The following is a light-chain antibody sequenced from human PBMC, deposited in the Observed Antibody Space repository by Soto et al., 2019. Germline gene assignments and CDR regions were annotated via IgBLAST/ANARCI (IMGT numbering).Light chain of an antibody. Sequence: DIQMTQSPSSLSASVGDRVTITCRASQSISSYLNWYQQKPGKAPKLLIYGAFSLQSGVPSRFSGSGSGTDFTLTISSLQPEDFATYYCQQSYSTPRTFGQGTKVDNK. J-gene: IGKJ1*01. V-gene: IGKV1-39*01. CDR1: QSISSY. CDR2: GAF. CDR3: QQSYSTPRT.